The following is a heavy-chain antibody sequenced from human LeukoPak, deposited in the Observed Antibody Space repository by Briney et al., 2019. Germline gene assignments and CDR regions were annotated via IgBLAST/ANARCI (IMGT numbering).Heavy chain of an antibody. CDR2: IYSGGST. V-gene: IGHV3-53*01. D-gene: IGHD1-26*01. Sequence: GGSLRLSCAASGFTVSSNYMSWVRQAPGKGLEWVSVIYSGGSTYYADSVKGRFTISRDNSKNTLYLQMNSLRAEDTAVYYCAREAVDSGSYYFDYWGQGTLVTVSS. J-gene: IGHJ4*02. CDR1: GFTVSSNY. CDR3: AREAVDSGSYYFDY.